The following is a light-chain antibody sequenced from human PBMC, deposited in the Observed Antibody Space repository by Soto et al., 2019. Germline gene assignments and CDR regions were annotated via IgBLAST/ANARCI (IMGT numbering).Light chain of an antibody. CDR3: QTLGTGIQV. CDR2: INYDGTH. CDR1: SEYITYA. J-gene: IGLJ3*02. V-gene: IGLV4-69*01. Sequence: QAVVTQSPSASASLGASVKLTCTLSSEYITYAIAWHQQHSGTGRRFLMKINYDGTHSKGDVFFARFSGSSSGAERHLTISRRQSEDEADYYCQTLGTGIQVCVGGTKLTVL.